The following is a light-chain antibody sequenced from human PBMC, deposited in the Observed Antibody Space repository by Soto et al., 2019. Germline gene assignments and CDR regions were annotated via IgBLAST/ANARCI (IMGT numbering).Light chain of an antibody. CDR2: DAS. CDR3: QQYNNWWT. CDR1: QSVSSY. V-gene: IGKV3D-15*01. J-gene: IGKJ1*01. Sequence: EIVLTQSPGTLSLSPGERATFSCRASQSVSSYLAWYQQKPGQAPRLLIYDASNRATGIPARFIGNGSGTEFTLTISSLQSEDFAVYYCQQYNNWWTFGQGTKVDIK.